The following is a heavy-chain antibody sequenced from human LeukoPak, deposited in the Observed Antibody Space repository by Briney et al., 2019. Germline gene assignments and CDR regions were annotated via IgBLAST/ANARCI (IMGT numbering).Heavy chain of an antibody. V-gene: IGHV3-48*04. CDR3: AREGIAAAAPWDAFDI. CDR2: ISSSSSTI. Sequence: PGGSLRLSCAAPGFTFSSYSMNWVRQAPGKGLEWVSYISSSSSTIYYADSVKGRFTISRDNAKNSLYLQMNSLRAEDTAVYYCAREGIAAAAPWDAFDIWGQGTMVTVSS. D-gene: IGHD6-13*01. J-gene: IGHJ3*02. CDR1: GFTFSSYS.